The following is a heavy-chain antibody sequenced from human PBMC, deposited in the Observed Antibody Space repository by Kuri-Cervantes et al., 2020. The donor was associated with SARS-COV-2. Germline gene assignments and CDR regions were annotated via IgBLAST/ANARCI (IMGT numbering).Heavy chain of an antibody. CDR3: ARQFSQWLVWY. V-gene: IGHV4-39*01. CDR2: IYYSGST. Sequence: SETLSLTCTVSGGSISSSSYYWGWIRQPPGKGLEWIGSIYYSGSTYYNPSLKSRVTISVDTSKNQFSLKLSSVPAADTAVYYCARQFSQWLVWYWGQGTLVTVSS. J-gene: IGHJ4*02. CDR1: GGSISSSSYY. D-gene: IGHD6-19*01.